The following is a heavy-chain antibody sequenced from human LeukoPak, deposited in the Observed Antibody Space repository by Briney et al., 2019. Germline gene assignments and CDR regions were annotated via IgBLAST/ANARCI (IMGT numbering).Heavy chain of an antibody. Sequence: SETLSLTCTVSGVSISSSSYYWGWIRQPPGKGLEWIGSIYYSGSTYYNPSLKSRVTISVDTSKNQFSLKLSSVTAADTAVYYCARRFAPSRNDAFDIWGQGTMVTVSP. D-gene: IGHD3-10*01. J-gene: IGHJ3*02. CDR2: IYYSGST. CDR1: GVSISSSSYY. V-gene: IGHV4-39*01. CDR3: ARRFAPSRNDAFDI.